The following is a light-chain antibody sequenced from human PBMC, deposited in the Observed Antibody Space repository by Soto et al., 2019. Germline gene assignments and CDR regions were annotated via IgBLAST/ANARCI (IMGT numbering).Light chain of an antibody. J-gene: IGKJ1*01. CDR2: AAS. CDR3: QQSYSTPWT. V-gene: IGKV1-39*01. Sequence: IQMTQSPSSLSASVGDRVTITCRASQSISSYLNWYQQKPGKAPKLLIYAASSLQSGVPSRFSGSGSGTDFTLTIGSLQSEDFASYFCQQSYSTPWTFGQGTKVEIK. CDR1: QSISSY.